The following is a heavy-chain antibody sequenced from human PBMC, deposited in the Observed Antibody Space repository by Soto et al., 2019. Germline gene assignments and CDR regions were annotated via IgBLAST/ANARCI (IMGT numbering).Heavy chain of an antibody. CDR3: ARIRKNCGGDCYPFDY. Sequence: GESLKISCKGSGDTFTSYWIGWVRQMPVKGLEWMGIIYSGGSDTRYGPSFRGQITISVDQSINTAYLQLSSLKASDTAMYYCARIRKNCGGDCYPFDYWGQGTLVTGSS. J-gene: IGHJ4*02. D-gene: IGHD2-21*02. CDR1: GDTFTSYW. V-gene: IGHV5-51*01. CDR2: IYSGGSDT.